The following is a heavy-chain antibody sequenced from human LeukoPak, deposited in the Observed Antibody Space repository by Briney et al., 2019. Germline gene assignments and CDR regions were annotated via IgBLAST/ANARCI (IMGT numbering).Heavy chain of an antibody. J-gene: IGHJ6*03. D-gene: IGHD4-17*01. V-gene: IGHV3-48*03. Sequence: GGSLRLSCAPSGFTFSTYEMNWVRQAPGKGLEWVSYISTSASTIYYADSVKGRFTISRDNAENSMHLQMNNLRAEDSAIYYCARGYGDYAQHSYYLDVWGKGTTVTVSS. CDR3: ARGYGDYAQHSYYLDV. CDR2: ISTSASTI. CDR1: GFTFSTYE.